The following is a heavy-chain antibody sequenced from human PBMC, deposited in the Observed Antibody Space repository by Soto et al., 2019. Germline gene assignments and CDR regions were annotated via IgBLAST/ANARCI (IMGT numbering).Heavy chain of an antibody. Sequence: QIQLVQSGAEVKKPGASVKVSCKASGYTFSSYHITWVRQAPGQGLEWMGWISAYNGNTNYAQNLQGRVTMTTDPATSTAYMELRSLRSDDTAVYYCARDLPPVDYWGQGTLVTVSP. J-gene: IGHJ4*02. CDR1: GYTFSSYH. CDR3: ARDLPPVDY. CDR2: ISAYNGNT. V-gene: IGHV1-18*01.